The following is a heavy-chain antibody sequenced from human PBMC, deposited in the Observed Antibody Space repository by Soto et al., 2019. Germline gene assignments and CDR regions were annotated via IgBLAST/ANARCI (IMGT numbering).Heavy chain of an antibody. Sequence: EVQLVESGGGLVQPGGSLRLSCAASGFLFSTYWMFWVRQFQRKGLLWVSLIKSDGRSKSYADSVKGQFTISRDNTKNTLYLQMTSLRAEDTAVYYCAIGGGDYNYFDHWGQGILVTVSS. D-gene: IGHD2-21*01. CDR3: AIGGGDYNYFDH. CDR1: GFLFSTYW. V-gene: IGHV3-74*01. J-gene: IGHJ4*02. CDR2: IKSDGRSK.